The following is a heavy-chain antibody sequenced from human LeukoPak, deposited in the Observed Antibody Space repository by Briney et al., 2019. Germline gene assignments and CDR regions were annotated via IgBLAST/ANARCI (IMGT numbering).Heavy chain of an antibody. Sequence: GGSLRLSCAASGFTFSGSAMHWVRQASGQGLEWVGRIRSKANSYATAYAASVKGRFTISRDDSKNTAYLQMNSLKTEDTAVYYCKATTNDAFDIWGQGTMVTVSS. D-gene: IGHD5-24*01. CDR3: KATTNDAFDI. CDR2: IRSKANSYAT. CDR1: GFTFSGSA. J-gene: IGHJ3*02. V-gene: IGHV3-73*01.